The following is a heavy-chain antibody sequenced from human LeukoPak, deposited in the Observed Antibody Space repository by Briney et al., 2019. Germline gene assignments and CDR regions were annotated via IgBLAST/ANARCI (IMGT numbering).Heavy chain of an antibody. CDR3: AKVKMVATSFFDY. V-gene: IGHV3-23*01. Sequence: GGSLRLSCAAYGFTLSSYAMSWVRQAPGKGLVWFSATCGSGGSTYYADSVKGRFTISRDNSKNTLYLQMNSLRAEDTAVYYCAKVKMVATSFFDYWGQGTLVTVSS. D-gene: IGHD5-12*01. CDR1: GFTLSSYA. CDR2: TCGSGGST. J-gene: IGHJ4*02.